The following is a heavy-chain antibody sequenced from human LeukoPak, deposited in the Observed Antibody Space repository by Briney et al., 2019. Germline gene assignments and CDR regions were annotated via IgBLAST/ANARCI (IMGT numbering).Heavy chain of an antibody. J-gene: IGHJ6*03. CDR2: INPNSGGT. CDR1: AYTFTAYY. CDR3: ARGPSITMIRGGQWYYYMDV. Sequence: ASLKVSCKASAYTFTAYYIHWVRQAPGQGLEWMGWINPNSGGTNYAQKFQGRVTMTRDTSTNTVYMELSSLRSEDTAVYYCARGPSITMIRGGQWYYYMDVWGKGTTVTISS. V-gene: IGHV1-2*02. D-gene: IGHD3-10*01.